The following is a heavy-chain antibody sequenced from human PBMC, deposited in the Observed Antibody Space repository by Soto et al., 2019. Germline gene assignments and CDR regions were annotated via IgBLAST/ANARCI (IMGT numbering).Heavy chain of an antibody. Sequence: GGSLRLSCAASGFTFSSYSMNWVRQAPGKGLEWVSSISSSSGYIYYADSVKGRFTISRDNAKNSLYLQMKSLGAEDTDVYYCARDLPYEYSSSFVDTAMVVGDYYYYGMDVWGQGTTVTVSS. CDR2: ISSSSGYI. J-gene: IGHJ6*02. V-gene: IGHV3-21*01. CDR3: ARDLPYEYSSSFVDTAMVVGDYYYYGMDV. CDR1: GFTFSSYS. D-gene: IGHD5-18*01.